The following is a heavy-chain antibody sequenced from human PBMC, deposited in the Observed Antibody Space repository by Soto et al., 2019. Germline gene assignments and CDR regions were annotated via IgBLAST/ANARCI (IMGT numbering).Heavy chain of an antibody. D-gene: IGHD2-21*02. CDR2: IKSKTDGGTT. CDR3: TVRIVVVTAILNY. J-gene: IGHJ4*02. CDR1: GFTFSNAW. V-gene: IGHV3-15*01. Sequence: SGGSLRLSCTASGFTFSNAWMSWVRQAPGKGLEWVGRIKSKTDGGTTDYAAPVKGRFTISRDDSKNTLYLQMNSLKTEDTAVYYCTVRIVVVTAILNYWGQGILVTVSS.